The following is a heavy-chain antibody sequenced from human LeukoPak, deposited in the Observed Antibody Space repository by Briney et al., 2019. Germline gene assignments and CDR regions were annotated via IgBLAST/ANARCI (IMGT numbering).Heavy chain of an antibody. D-gene: IGHD6-19*01. J-gene: IGHJ4*02. CDR3: ARDRPNLAGILDY. Sequence: SETLSLTCTVSGDSISSYYWTWIRQPAGKGLDWIGRIYTSGTTNYNPSLKSRVTISVDKPKNQFSLNLSSVTAADTAVYYCARDRPNLAGILDYWGQGTLVTVSS. CDR1: GDSISSYY. CDR2: IYTSGTT. V-gene: IGHV4-4*07.